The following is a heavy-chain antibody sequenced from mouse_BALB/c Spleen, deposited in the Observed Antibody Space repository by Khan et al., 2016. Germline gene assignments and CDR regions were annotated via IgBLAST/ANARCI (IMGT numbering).Heavy chain of an antibody. CDR2: IIYSGST. D-gene: IGHD2-3*01. Sequence: VQLKQSGPGLMKPSQSLSLTCTVTGYSITSDYAWNWIRQFPGNKLEWMGYIIYSGSTTYTPSLKSRISSTRDTSKNQFFLQLNSVTIEDTATYYCASDGPNYAMDYWGQGTSVTVSS. J-gene: IGHJ4*01. V-gene: IGHV3-2*02. CDR1: GYSITSDYA. CDR3: ASDGPNYAMDY.